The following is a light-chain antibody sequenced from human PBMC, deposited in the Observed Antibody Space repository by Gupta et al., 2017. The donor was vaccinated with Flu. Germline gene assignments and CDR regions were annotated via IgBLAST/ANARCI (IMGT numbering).Light chain of an antibody. CDR1: QSVLYSSNNKNY. J-gene: IGKJ2*01. V-gene: IGKV4-1*01. Sequence: NCKSSQSVLYSSNNKNYLAWYQQKPGQPPKLLIYWASTRESGIPDRFSGSGSGTDFTLTISSLQAEDVAVYYCQQYYSTPVTFGQGTKLEIK. CDR3: QQYYSTPVT. CDR2: WAS.